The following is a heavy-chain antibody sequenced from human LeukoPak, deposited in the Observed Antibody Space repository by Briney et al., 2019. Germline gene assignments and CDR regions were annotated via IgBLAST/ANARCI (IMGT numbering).Heavy chain of an antibody. D-gene: IGHD1-26*01. CDR2: IYPSDSDT. CDR3: ARRRSGTYIDY. V-gene: IGHV5-51*01. J-gene: IGHJ4*02. CDR1: GYSFTSYW. Sequence: GESLKISCKSSGYSFTSYWIAWVRQMPGKGLEWMGIIYPSDSDTTYSPSFQGQVTISVDKSISTAYLQWSSLKASDTAMYYRARRRSGTYIDYWGQGTLVTVSS.